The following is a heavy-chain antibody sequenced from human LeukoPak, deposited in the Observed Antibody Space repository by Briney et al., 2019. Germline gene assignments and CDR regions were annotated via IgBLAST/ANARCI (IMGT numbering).Heavy chain of an antibody. Sequence: GGSLRLSCAASGFPFSNYWMHWVRQAPGKGLDGVSRITHTGDTSGYADPVRGRFTISRDNTKNTLYLDMNSLRADDTAVYYCARDRDGLGDFWGQGTLVTVSS. J-gene: IGHJ4*02. CDR1: GFPFSNYW. D-gene: IGHD3/OR15-3a*01. CDR3: ARDRDGLGDF. V-gene: IGHV3-74*01. CDR2: ITHTGDTS.